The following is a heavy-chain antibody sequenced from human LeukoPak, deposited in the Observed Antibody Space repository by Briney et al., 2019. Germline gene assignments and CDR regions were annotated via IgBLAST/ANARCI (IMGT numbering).Heavy chain of an antibody. CDR3: ARHVPSTTSDAFDI. Sequence: SETLSLTCTVSGDSISSYYWSWIRQPPGKGLEWIGYIYYSGSINHNPSLKSRVTISVDMSKNQFSLKLSSVTAADTAVYYCARHVPSTTSDAFDIWGQGTMVTVSS. D-gene: IGHD4-17*01. CDR2: IYYSGSI. CDR1: GDSISSYY. J-gene: IGHJ3*02. V-gene: IGHV4-59*08.